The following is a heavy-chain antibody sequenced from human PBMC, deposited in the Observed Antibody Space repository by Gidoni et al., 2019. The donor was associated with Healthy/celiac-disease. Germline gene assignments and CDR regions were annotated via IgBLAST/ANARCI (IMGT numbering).Heavy chain of an antibody. Sequence: QVQLQESGPGLVKPSQTLSLTCTVPGGSISSGSYYWGWIRQPAGKGLEWIGRIYTSGSTNYNPSLKSRVTISVDTSKNQFSLKLSSVTAADTAVYYCARGGAALFRVWFDPWGQGTLVTVSS. CDR2: IYTSGST. V-gene: IGHV4-61*02. D-gene: IGHD6-6*01. CDR1: GGSISSGSYY. CDR3: ARGGAALFRVWFDP. J-gene: IGHJ5*02.